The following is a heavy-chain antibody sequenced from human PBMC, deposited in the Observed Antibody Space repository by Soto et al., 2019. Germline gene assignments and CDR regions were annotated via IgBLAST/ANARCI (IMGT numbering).Heavy chain of an antibody. V-gene: IGHV4-30-2*01. Sequence: SETLSLTCTVSGGSISSGGYSWSWIRQPPGKDLEWIGYIYHSGSTYYNPSLKSRVTISLDRSKNHFSLKLSSVSAADTAVYYCARAQWLVLDCWGQGTLVTVSS. CDR2: IYHSGST. J-gene: IGHJ4*02. CDR3: ARAQWLVLDC. CDR1: GGSISSGGYS. D-gene: IGHD6-19*01.